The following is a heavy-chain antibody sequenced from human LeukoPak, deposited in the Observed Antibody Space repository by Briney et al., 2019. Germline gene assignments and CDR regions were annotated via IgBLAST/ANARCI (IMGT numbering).Heavy chain of an antibody. CDR3: ARDSRGYSYGFFDY. CDR2: ISSSGSPI. V-gene: IGHV3-48*02. Sequence: PGGSLRLSCAASAFPFSSYSMNWVRQAPGKGLEWVSYISSSGSPIFYADSVKGRFSITRDNVKNSLYLEMNSLREEDSAVYYCARDSRGYSYGFFDYWGLGTLVTVSS. D-gene: IGHD5-18*01. J-gene: IGHJ4*02. CDR1: AFPFSSYS.